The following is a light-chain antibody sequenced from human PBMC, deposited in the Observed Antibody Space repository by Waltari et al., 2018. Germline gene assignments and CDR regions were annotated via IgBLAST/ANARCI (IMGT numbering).Light chain of an antibody. J-gene: IGKJ5*01. CDR2: GAS. CDR1: QSVSSSY. Sequence: EIVLTQSPGTLSLSPGARATLSCMASQSVSSSYLAWYQQKPGQAPRHLIYGASSRATGIPDRFSGSGSGTDFTLTISRLEPEDFAVYYCQQYGSSPTFGQGTRLEIK. V-gene: IGKV3-20*01. CDR3: QQYGSSPT.